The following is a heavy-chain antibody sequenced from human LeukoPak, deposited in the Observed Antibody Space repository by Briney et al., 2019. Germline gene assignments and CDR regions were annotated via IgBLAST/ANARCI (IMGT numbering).Heavy chain of an antibody. CDR1: GGTFSSYA. V-gene: IGHV1-69*05. CDR3: ASSSRSATMVRAWSYNWFDP. CDR2: IIPIFGRA. D-gene: IGHD3-10*01. J-gene: IGHJ5*02. Sequence: ASVKLSCKASGGTFSSYAISWVRQAPGQGLEWMGRIIPIFGRANYAQKFQGRVTITTDESTSTAYMELSSLRSEDTAVYYCASSSRSATMVRAWSYNWFDPWGQGTLVTVSS.